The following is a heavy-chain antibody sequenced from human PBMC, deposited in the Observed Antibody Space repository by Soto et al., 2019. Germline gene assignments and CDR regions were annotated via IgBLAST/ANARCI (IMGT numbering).Heavy chain of an antibody. J-gene: IGHJ5*02. V-gene: IGHV1-2*02. Sequence: ASVKVSCKASGYTFTGYYMHWVRQAPGQGLEWMGWINPNSGGTNYAQKFQGRVTITADESTSTAYMELSSLRSEDTAVYYCARDRDDFWSGYYTGMRAWFDPWGQGTLVTVSS. CDR2: INPNSGGT. CDR1: GYTFTGYY. CDR3: ARDRDDFWSGYYTGMRAWFDP. D-gene: IGHD3-3*01.